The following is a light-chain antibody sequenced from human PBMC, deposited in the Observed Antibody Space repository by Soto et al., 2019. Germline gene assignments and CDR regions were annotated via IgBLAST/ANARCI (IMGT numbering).Light chain of an antibody. J-gene: IGKJ4*01. V-gene: IGKV4-1*01. CDR3: QQYYGLPLT. CDR2: WAS. CDR1: QSVLYSSDNKNY. Sequence: DIVRTQSPDSLAVSLGERATINCKSSQSVLYSSDNKNYLTWYQQKPGQPPKLLIYWASTRESGVPDRFSGSGSGTDFTLTISSLQAEDVAVYYCQQYYGLPLTFGGGTKVEIK.